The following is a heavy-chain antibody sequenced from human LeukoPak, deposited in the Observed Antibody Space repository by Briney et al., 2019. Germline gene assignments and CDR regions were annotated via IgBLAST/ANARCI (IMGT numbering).Heavy chain of an antibody. D-gene: IGHD6-19*01. CDR3: ARGGIQVSGIDEFDY. CDR2: IGVRGDT. Sequence: QSGGSLRLSCAASGFTFIDYDVHWVRQVIGKGLEWVSAIGVRGDTHFSGSVKGRLTISRENAESSLYLQMNSLRAEDTAVYSCARGGIQVSGIDEFDYWGQGTLVTVSS. CDR1: GFTFIDYD. V-gene: IGHV3-13*01. J-gene: IGHJ4*02.